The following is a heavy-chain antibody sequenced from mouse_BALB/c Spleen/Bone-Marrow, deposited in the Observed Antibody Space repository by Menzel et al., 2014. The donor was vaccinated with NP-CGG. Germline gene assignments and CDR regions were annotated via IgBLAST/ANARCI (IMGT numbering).Heavy chain of an antibody. V-gene: IGHV1S34*01. CDR3: ARSEGIYYYGSNYAMDY. D-gene: IGHD1-1*01. Sequence: LVKTGASVKISCKASDYSFTDYYIHWVKQTHGKSLEWIGYISCYNGATNYNQKFKGKATFTVDTSSSAAYMQFSSLTSEDSAVYYCARSEGIYYYGSNYAMDYWGQGTSVTVSS. J-gene: IGHJ4*01. CDR2: ISCYNGAT. CDR1: DYSFTDYY.